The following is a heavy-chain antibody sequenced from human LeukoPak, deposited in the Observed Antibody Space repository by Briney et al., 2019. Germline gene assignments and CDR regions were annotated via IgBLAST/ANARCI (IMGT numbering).Heavy chain of an antibody. CDR3: ARAASTIFGVVEAFDI. CDR2: IYSGGST. D-gene: IGHD3-3*01. CDR1: GFTVSSNY. J-gene: IGHJ3*02. V-gene: IGHV3-53*01. Sequence: PGGSLRLSCAASGFTVSSNYMSWVRQAPGKGLEWVSVIYSGGSTYYADSVKGRFTISRDNSKNTLYLQMNSLRAEDTAVYYCARAASTIFGVVEAFDIWGQGTMVTVSS.